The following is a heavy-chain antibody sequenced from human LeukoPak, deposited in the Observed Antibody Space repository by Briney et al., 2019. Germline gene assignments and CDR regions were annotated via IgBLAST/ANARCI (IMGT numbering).Heavy chain of an antibody. D-gene: IGHD1-26*01. V-gene: IGHV4-59*01. J-gene: IGHJ4*02. Sequence: SETLSLTRTLPGGSISGYYWSRILPPPGKGLEWIGYIFYRGRTDYNPSLKSRVTISVDTSKNQFSLKLSSVTAADTAVYYCARGEWVLLFDSWGQGTLVTVSS. CDR2: IFYRGRT. CDR1: GGSISGYY. CDR3: ARGEWVLLFDS.